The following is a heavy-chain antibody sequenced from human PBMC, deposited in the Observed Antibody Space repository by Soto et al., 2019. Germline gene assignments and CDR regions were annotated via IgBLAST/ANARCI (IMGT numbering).Heavy chain of an antibody. V-gene: IGHV3-9*01. J-gene: IGHJ4*01. CDR2: ISWNSGSI. D-gene: IGHD2-2*02. CDR1: GFTFDDYA. Sequence: GGSLRLSCAASGFTFDDYAMHWVRKAPGKGLEWVLGISWNSGSIGYADSVKGRFTISRDNAKNSLYLQMNSLRAEDTALYYYEKDTSGVGDTRCGYFDYWGHGSLVTVSS. CDR3: EKDTSGVGDTRCGYFDY.